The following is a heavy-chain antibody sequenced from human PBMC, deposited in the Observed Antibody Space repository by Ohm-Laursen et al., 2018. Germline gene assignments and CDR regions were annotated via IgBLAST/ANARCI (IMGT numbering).Heavy chain of an antibody. Sequence: LRLSCAASGFTFSDYFMSWIRQAPGKGLEWIGEINHSGSTNYNPSLKSRVTISVDTSKNQFSLKLSSVTAADTAVYYCARDTEYCSSTSCYNYFDYWGQGTLVTVSS. CDR1: GFTFSDYF. J-gene: IGHJ4*02. V-gene: IGHV4-34*01. D-gene: IGHD2-2*02. CDR3: ARDTEYCSSTSCYNYFDY. CDR2: INHSGST.